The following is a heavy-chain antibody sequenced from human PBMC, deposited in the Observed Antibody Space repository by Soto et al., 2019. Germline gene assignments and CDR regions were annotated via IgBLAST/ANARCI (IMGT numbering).Heavy chain of an antibody. Sequence: SETLSLTCTVSGGSISSYYWSWIRQPPGKGLEWIGYIYYGGSTNYNPSLKSRVTISVDTSKNQFSLKLSSVTAADTAVYYGARPLYDSSRFERWGQGTMVTV. D-gene: IGHD3-22*01. CDR1: GGSISSYY. CDR3: ARPLYDSSRFER. CDR2: IYYGGST. V-gene: IGHV4-59*01. J-gene: IGHJ3*01.